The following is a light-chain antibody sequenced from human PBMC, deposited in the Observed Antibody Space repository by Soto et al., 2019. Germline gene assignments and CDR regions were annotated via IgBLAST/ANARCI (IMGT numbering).Light chain of an antibody. CDR3: FSFTTDWTHV. CDR1: SSDIGAYNY. V-gene: IGLV2-14*01. Sequence: QSALTQPASVSGSPGQSITISCTGSSSDIGAYNYVSWFHQYPGKAPKLIISEVSNRPSGVSNRFSGSKSGTAASLTISGLQTEDEADYFCFSFTTDWTHVFGTGTKVTVL. CDR2: EVS. J-gene: IGLJ1*01.